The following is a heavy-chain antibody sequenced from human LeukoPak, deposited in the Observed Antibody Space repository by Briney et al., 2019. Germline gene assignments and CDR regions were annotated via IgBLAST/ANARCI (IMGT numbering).Heavy chain of an antibody. Sequence: GGSLRLSCAASGFTISDYYMGWISQAQGKGLEWVSYIPFSSSTTYYADSVKGRFTISRDNAKNSLYLQMNSLRADDTAVYYCARGCSSSWPYSLFDPWGQGTLVTVSS. CDR3: ARGCSSSWPYSLFDP. V-gene: IGHV3-11*01. CDR2: IPFSSSTT. J-gene: IGHJ5*02. D-gene: IGHD6-13*01. CDR1: GFTISDYY.